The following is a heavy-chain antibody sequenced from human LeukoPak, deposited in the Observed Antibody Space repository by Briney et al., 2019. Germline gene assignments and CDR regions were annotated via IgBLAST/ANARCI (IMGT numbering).Heavy chain of an antibody. V-gene: IGHV3-23*01. CDR2: ISGSGGST. D-gene: IGHD4-17*01. CDR1: GFTFSSYE. J-gene: IGHJ4*02. CDR3: AQDTLRRPG. Sequence: GGSLRLSCAASGFTFSSYEMSWVRQAPGKGLEWVSAISGSGGSTYYADSVKGRFTISRDNSRNTLYLQMNSLRAEDTAVYYCAQDTLRRPGWGQGTLVTVSS.